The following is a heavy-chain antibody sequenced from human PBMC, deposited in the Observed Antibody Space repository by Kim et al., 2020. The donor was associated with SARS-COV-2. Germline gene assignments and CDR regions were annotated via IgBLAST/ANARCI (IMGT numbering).Heavy chain of an antibody. D-gene: IGHD6-25*01. J-gene: IGHJ4*02. Sequence: SETLSLTCTVSGGSISSYYWSWIRQPPGKGLEWIGYIYYSGSTNYNPSLKSRVTISVDTSKNQFSLKLSSVTAADTAVYYCAREGGGGYGLFDYWGQGTLVTVSS. CDR2: IYYSGST. V-gene: IGHV4-59*13. CDR3: AREGGGGYGLFDY. CDR1: GGSISSYY.